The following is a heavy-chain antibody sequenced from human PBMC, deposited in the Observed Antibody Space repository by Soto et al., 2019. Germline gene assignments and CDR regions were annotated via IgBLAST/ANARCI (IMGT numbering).Heavy chain of an antibody. CDR3: VRPDTSGYYVX. V-gene: IGHV5-51*01. D-gene: IGHD3-22*01. J-gene: IGHJ4*02. CDR2: INPADSDT. CDR1: GYSFTTYW. Sequence: GESLKISCEGSGYSFTTYWIGWVRQMPGKGLEWMGIINPADSDTRYRPSFQGQVTVSVDKSISTAYLQWSSLKASDTAMYYCVRPDTSGYYVXWGQGTLVTGSX.